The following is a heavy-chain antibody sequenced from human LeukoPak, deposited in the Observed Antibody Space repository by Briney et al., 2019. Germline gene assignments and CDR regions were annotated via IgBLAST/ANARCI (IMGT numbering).Heavy chain of an antibody. J-gene: IGHJ6*02. CDR3: AKDLGYCSSTRCYTDYGMDV. D-gene: IGHD2-2*02. Sequence: GGSLRLSCAASGFTFSSYAMSWVRQAPGKGLEWVSAISGSGGSTYYADSVKGRFTISRDNSKNTLYLQMNSLRAEDTAVYYCAKDLGYCSSTRCYTDYGMDVWGQGTTVTVSS. V-gene: IGHV3-23*01. CDR1: GFTFSSYA. CDR2: ISGSGGST.